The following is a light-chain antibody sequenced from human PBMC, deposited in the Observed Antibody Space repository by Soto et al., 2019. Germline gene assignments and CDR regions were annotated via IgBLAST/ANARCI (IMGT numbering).Light chain of an antibody. J-gene: IGLJ1*01. Sequence: QSVLTQPASVSGSPGQSITISCTGTSSDVGGYNYDSWYQQHPGKAPKLMIYDVSNRPSGVSNRFSGSKSGNTASLTISGLQAEDEADYYCSSYTSSSTLYVFGPGTKLTVL. CDR1: SSDVGGYNY. CDR2: DVS. CDR3: SSYTSSSTLYV. V-gene: IGLV2-14*01.